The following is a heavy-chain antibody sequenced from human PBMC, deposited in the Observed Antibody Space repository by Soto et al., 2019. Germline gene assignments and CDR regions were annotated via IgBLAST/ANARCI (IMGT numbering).Heavy chain of an antibody. Sequence: PGGSLRLSCAAPGFTFSSYAMSWVRQAPGKGLEWVSAISGSDGSTYYADSVKGRFTISRDDSKNTLFLQMNSLRVEDTAVYYCTTVTTVDYYFDYWGQGTLVTVSS. D-gene: IGHD4-17*01. CDR3: TTVTTVDYYFDY. CDR1: GFTFSSYA. CDR2: ISGSDGST. V-gene: IGHV3-23*01. J-gene: IGHJ4*02.